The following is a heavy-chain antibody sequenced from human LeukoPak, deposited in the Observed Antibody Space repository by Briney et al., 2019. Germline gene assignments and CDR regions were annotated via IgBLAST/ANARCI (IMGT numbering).Heavy chain of an antibody. V-gene: IGHV4-34*01. J-gene: IGHJ4*02. CDR2: INHSGST. CDR1: GGSFSGDY. D-gene: IGHD2-15*01. CDR3: ARCLSAIVY. Sequence: SETLTLTRAVYGGSFSGDYWSWIRQPPGKGLEWIGEINHSGSTNYNPSLKSRVTISVDTSKNQFSLKLSSVTAADTAVYYCARCLSAIVYWGQGTLVTVSS.